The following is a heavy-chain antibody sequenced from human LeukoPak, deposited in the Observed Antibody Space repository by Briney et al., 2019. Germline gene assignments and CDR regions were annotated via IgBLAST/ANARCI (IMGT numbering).Heavy chain of an antibody. V-gene: IGHV3-21*01. CDR1: GFTVSSNS. D-gene: IGHD6-6*01. Sequence: GGSLRLSCTVSGFTVSSNSMNWVRQAPGKGLEWVSSISSSSSYIYYADSVKGRFTISRDNAKNSLYLQMNSLRAEDTAVYYCARDASSSHFDYWGQGTLVTVSS. CDR2: ISSSSSYI. CDR3: ARDASSSHFDY. J-gene: IGHJ4*02.